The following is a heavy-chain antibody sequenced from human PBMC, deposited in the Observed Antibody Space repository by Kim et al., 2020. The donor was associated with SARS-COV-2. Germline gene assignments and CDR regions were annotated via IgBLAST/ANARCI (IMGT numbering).Heavy chain of an antibody. V-gene: IGHV4-59*01. CDR3: ARGGGGYAYGRFDY. Sequence: SETLSLTCTVSGGSISSYYWSWIRQPPGKGLEWIGYIYYSGNTNYNPSLKSRVTISVDTSKNQFSLKLSSVTAADTAVYYCARGGGGYAYGRFDYWGQGTLVTVSS. CDR2: IYYSGNT. CDR1: GGSISSYY. J-gene: IGHJ4*02. D-gene: IGHD5-12*01.